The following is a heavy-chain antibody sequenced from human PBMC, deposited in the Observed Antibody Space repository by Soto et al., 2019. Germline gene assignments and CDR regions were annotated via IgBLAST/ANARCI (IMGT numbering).Heavy chain of an antibody. J-gene: IGHJ6*02. Sequence: QVQLQESGPGLVKPSETLSLTCTVSGGSISSYYWSWIRQPAGKGLEWIGRIYTSGSTNYNPSLKSRVTMSVDTSKNQFSLKLSSVTAADTAVYYCARGGRYCSSTSCPAVIYYYGMDVWGQGTTVTVSS. CDR3: ARGGRYCSSTSCPAVIYYYGMDV. CDR2: IYTSGST. D-gene: IGHD2-2*01. V-gene: IGHV4-4*07. CDR1: GGSISSYY.